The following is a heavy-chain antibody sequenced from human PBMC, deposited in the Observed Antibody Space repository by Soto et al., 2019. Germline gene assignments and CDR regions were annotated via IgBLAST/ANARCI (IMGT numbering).Heavy chain of an antibody. CDR1: GFTFSVYA. J-gene: IGHJ4*02. Sequence: EVHLLESGGGLVQPGGSLRLSCAASGFTFSVYAMTWVRQVPGKGLEGVSTISGTSGSTYFAESVQGRFTISIDNTNSTSYLQMTRLSAEDKDDYFCVRRNGLTVAGIRDFDYWGTVTLVTVSS. D-gene: IGHD6-19*01. CDR2: ISGTSGST. V-gene: IGHV3-23*01. CDR3: VRRNGLTVAGIRDFDY.